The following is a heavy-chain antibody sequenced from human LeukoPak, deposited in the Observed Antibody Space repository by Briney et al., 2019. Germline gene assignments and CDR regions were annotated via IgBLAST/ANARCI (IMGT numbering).Heavy chain of an antibody. Sequence: GGSLRLSCAASGFTFSSYGMHWVRQAPGKGLEWVAVISYDGSNKYYADSVKGRFTISRDSSKNTLYLQMNGLRAEDTAVYYCAKDRGWYVNDYFDYWGQGTLVTVSS. CDR2: ISYDGSNK. CDR1: GFTFSSYG. V-gene: IGHV3-30*18. J-gene: IGHJ4*02. D-gene: IGHD6-19*01. CDR3: AKDRGWYVNDYFDY.